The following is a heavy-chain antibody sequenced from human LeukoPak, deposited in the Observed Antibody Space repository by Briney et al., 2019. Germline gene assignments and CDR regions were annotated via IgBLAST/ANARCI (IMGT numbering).Heavy chain of an antibody. Sequence: GGSLRLSCAASGFTFSSYGMSWVRQAPGKGLEWVSAIETGGASTYYADSVKGRFSISRDNSKNTLYLQMNSLRAEDTAVYYCAKEDYYDSSGYSDYWGQGTLVTVSS. CDR2: IETGGAST. D-gene: IGHD3-22*01. V-gene: IGHV3-23*01. CDR1: GFTFSSYG. J-gene: IGHJ4*02. CDR3: AKEDYYDSSGYSDY.